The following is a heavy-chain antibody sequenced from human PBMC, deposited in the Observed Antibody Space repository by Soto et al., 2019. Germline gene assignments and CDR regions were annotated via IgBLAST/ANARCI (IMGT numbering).Heavy chain of an antibody. CDR2: ISGSGGST. CDR3: AKDLYSNYDKTLSFDY. J-gene: IGHJ4*02. V-gene: IGHV3-23*01. Sequence: GGSLRLSCAASGFTFSSYAMSWVRQAPGKGLEWVSAISGSGGSTYYADSVKGRFTISRDNSKNTLYLQMNSLRAEDTAVYYCAKDLYSNYDKTLSFDYWGQGTLVTVSS. D-gene: IGHD4-4*01. CDR1: GFTFSSYA.